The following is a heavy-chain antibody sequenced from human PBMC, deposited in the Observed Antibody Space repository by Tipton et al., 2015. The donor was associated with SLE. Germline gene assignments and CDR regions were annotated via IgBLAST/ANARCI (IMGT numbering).Heavy chain of an antibody. J-gene: IGHJ5*02. V-gene: IGHV4-38-2*02. CDR2: IYHSGST. D-gene: IGHD4-17*01. CDR3: ARDGARSDYVRWFDP. CDR1: GGSFSGYY. Sequence: TLSLTCTVYGGSFSGYYWGWIRQPPGKGLEWIGSIYHSGSTYYNPALKSRVTISVDTSKNQFSLKLSSVTAADTAVYYCARDGARSDYVRWFDPWGQGTLVTVSS.